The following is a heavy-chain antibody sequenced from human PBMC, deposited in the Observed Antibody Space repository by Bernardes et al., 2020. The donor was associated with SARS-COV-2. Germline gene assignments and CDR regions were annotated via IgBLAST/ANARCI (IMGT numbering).Heavy chain of an antibody. V-gene: IGHV4-34*01. CDR3: ARGARISMIVVVMPQAAFDI. J-gene: IGHJ3*02. Sequence: SETLSLTCAVYGGSFSGYYWSWIRQTPGKGLEWIGEMNHSGSTNYNPSLKSRVTISKDTSKNQLSLKLSSVTAADTAVYYCARGARISMIVVVMPQAAFDIWGQGTMVTVS. CDR2: MNHSGST. CDR1: GGSFSGYY. D-gene: IGHD3-22*01.